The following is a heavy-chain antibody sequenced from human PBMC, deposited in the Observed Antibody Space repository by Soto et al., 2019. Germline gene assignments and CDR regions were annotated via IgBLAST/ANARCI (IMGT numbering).Heavy chain of an antibody. J-gene: IGHJ4*02. D-gene: IGHD3-22*01. CDR2: IYYSGST. CDR1: GGSLSSYY. V-gene: IGHV4-59*01. Sequence: PSDTLSLTCTVSGGSLSSYYWSWIRQPPGKGLEWIGYIYYSGSTNYNPSLKSRVTISVDTSKNQFSLKLSSVTAADTAVYYCARESFYDSGGFHGFDYWGQGTLVTVSS. CDR3: ARESFYDSGGFHGFDY.